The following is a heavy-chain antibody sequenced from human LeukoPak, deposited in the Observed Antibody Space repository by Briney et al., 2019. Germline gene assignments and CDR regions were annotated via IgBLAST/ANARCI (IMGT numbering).Heavy chain of an antibody. CDR1: DDSISSTLFY. CDR3: ARALYCSSTSCYGPNDAFDI. V-gene: IGHV4-39*07. Sequence: SETLSLTCTVSDDSISSTLFYWVWIRQPPGKGLESIGTINYSGGTYYNPSLKSRVTMSMDASKKQFSLKLSSVTAADTAVYYCARALYCSSTSCYGPNDAFDIWGQGTMVTVSS. CDR2: INYSGGT. D-gene: IGHD2-2*01. J-gene: IGHJ3*02.